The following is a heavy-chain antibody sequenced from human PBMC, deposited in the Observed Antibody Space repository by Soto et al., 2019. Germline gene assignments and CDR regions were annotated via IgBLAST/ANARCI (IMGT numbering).Heavy chain of an antibody. D-gene: IGHD4-17*01. J-gene: IGHJ5*02. CDR2: IYKSATT. Sequence: SETLSLTCSVSGDSISNLDYFWAWIRRPPGQGLEWIGSIYKSATTYYNPSLKSRVTISVDTSKNQFSLKLSSVTAADTAVYYCARGAPLYGGNSDWFDPWGQGTLATVS. CDR3: ARGAPLYGGNSDWFDP. V-gene: IGHV4-39*01. CDR1: GDSISNLDYF.